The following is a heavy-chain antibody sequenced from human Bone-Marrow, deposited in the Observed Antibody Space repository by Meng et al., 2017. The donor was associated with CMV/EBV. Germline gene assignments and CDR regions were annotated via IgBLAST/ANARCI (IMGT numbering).Heavy chain of an antibody. D-gene: IGHD1-7*01. CDR1: GFTVSSNY. Sequence: GESLKISCAASGFTVSSNYMSWVRQAPGKGLEWVSGINWNGGSTGYADSVKGRFTISRDNAKNSLYLQMNSLRAEDTALYYCARDLGWNYVLYYYGMDVWGQGTTVTVSS. CDR2: INWNGGST. CDR3: ARDLGWNYVLYYYGMDV. J-gene: IGHJ6*02. V-gene: IGHV3-20*04.